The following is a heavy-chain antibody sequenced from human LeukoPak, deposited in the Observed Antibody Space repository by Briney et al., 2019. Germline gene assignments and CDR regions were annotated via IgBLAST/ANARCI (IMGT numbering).Heavy chain of an antibody. J-gene: IGHJ4*02. CDR1: GGSISSYY. V-gene: IGHV4-4*07. CDR2: IYTSEST. Sequence: KSSETLSLTCTVSGGSISSYYWSWIRQPAGKGLEWIGRIYTSESTNYNPSLRSRVTMSVDTPQNQFSLKLSSVTAADTAVYYCARDRWELFSFDYWGQGTLVTVSS. CDR3: ARDRWELFSFDY. D-gene: IGHD3-10*01.